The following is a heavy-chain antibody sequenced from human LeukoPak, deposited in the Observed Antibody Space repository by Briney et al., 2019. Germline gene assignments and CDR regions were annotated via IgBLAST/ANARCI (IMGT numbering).Heavy chain of an antibody. CDR2: INPRGTST. Sequence: ASVKVSCKASGYSFTSHYMHWVRQAPGQGLEWMGLINPRGTSTIYAEKFQGRIIMTRDLSTTTDYMELSSLKSDDTAVYYCARDNSIHERGWWFDPWGQGTLVTVSS. J-gene: IGHJ5*02. CDR1: GYSFTSHY. CDR3: ARDNSIHERGWWFDP. D-gene: IGHD4-23*01. V-gene: IGHV1-46*01.